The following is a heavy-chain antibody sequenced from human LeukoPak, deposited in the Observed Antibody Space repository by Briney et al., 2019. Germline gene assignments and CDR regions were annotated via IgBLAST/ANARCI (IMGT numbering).Heavy chain of an antibody. D-gene: IGHD6-13*01. CDR1: GFTFSSYE. Sequence: GGSLRLSCAASGFTFSSYEMNWVRQAPGKGLEWVSYISSSGSTIYYADSVKGRFTISRDNAKNSLYLQMNYLRAEDTALYYCAKNIAAPTTPFDYWGQGTLVTVSS. CDR2: ISSSGSTI. CDR3: AKNIAAPTTPFDY. J-gene: IGHJ4*02. V-gene: IGHV3-48*03.